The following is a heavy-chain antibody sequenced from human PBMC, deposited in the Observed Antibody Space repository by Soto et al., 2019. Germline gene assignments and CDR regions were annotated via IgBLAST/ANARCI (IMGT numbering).Heavy chain of an antibody. CDR1: GFTFSSYW. CDR2: INSDGSST. V-gene: IGHV3-74*01. CDR3: ARVSYSSSSNYYGMDV. Sequence: GGSLRLSCAASGFTFSSYWMHWVRQAPGKGLVWVSRINSDGSSTSYADSVKGRFTISRDNAKNTLYLQMNSLRAEDTAVYYCARVSYSSSSNYYGMDVWGQGTTVTGSS. J-gene: IGHJ6*02. D-gene: IGHD6-6*01.